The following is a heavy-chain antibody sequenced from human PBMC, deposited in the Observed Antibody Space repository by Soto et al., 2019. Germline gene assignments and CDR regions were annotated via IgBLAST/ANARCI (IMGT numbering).Heavy chain of an antibody. J-gene: IGHJ4*02. CDR3: ARSPQWLVRPPTSKYYFDY. D-gene: IGHD6-19*01. V-gene: IGHV4-34*01. Sequence: PSETLSLTCAVYGGSFSGYYWSWIRQPPGKGLEWIGEINHSGSTNYNPSLKSRITINPDTSKNQFSLQLNSVTPEDTAVYYCARSPQWLVRPPTSKYYFDYWGQGTLVTVSS. CDR1: GGSFSGYY. CDR2: INHSGST.